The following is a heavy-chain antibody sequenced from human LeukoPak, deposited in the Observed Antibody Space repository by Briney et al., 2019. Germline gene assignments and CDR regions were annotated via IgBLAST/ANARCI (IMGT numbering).Heavy chain of an antibody. CDR3: TGTPPYYDILTGYPSPFDY. CDR1: GFTFGDYA. V-gene: IGHV3-49*04. J-gene: IGHJ4*02. D-gene: IGHD3-9*01. CDR2: IRSKAYGGTT. Sequence: GVLRLSCTASGFTFGDYAMSWVRQAPGKGLEWVGFIRSKAYGGTTEYAASVKGRFTISRDDSKSIAYLQMNSLKTEDTAVYYCTGTPPYYDILTGYPSPFDYWGQGTLVTVSS.